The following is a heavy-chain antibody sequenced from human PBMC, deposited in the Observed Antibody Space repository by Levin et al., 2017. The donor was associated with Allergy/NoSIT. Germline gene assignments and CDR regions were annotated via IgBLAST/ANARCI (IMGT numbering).Heavy chain of an antibody. CDR1: GFTFNRYN. D-gene: IGHD3-9*01. CDR3: VRVYDVLTGGFDY. Sequence: LSLTCAASGFTFNRYNMNWVRPAPGQGLEWVSYISSSAITIYYADSVKGRFTISRNNARDSLYLQMNSLRAEDTAVYYCVRVYDVLTGGFDYWGQGTLVTVSS. V-gene: IGHV3-48*01. CDR2: ISSSAITI. J-gene: IGHJ4*02.